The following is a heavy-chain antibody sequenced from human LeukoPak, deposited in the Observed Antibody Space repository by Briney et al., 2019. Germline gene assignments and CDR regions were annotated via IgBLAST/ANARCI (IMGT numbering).Heavy chain of an antibody. CDR1: GYTFTGYY. D-gene: IGHD6-19*01. V-gene: IGHV1-2*04. CDR3: ARGGPVAATHKYFQH. Sequence: GALVKVSCKASGYTFTGYYMHWVRQAPRQGLEWMGWINPNSGGTNYAQKFQGWVTMTRDTSISTAYMELSRLRSEDTAVYYCARGGPVAATHKYFQHWGQGTLVTVSS. CDR2: INPNSGGT. J-gene: IGHJ1*01.